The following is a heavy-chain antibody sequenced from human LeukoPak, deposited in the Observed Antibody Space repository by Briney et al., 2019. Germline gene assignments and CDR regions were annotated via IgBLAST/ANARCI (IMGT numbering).Heavy chain of an antibody. CDR3: ARDVYYDSSGYFPPDY. CDR1: GFTFSSFD. CDR2: IWYDGSNK. V-gene: IGHV3-33*01. D-gene: IGHD3-22*01. J-gene: IGHJ4*02. Sequence: PGGSLRLSCAASGFTFSSFDMHWVRQAPGKGLEWVAVIWYDGSNKYYADSVKGRFTISRDNSKNTLYLQMNSLRAEDTAVYYCARDVYYDSSGYFPPDYWGQGTLVTVSS.